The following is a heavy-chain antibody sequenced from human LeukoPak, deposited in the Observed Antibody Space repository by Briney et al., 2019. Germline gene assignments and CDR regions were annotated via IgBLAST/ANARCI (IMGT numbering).Heavy chain of an antibody. CDR2: ISYDGSNK. D-gene: IGHD3-22*01. CDR3: AKDLGIYYDSSGYYLPNY. CDR1: GFTFSSYG. V-gene: IGHV3-30*18. J-gene: IGHJ4*02. Sequence: AGGSLRLSCAAPGFTFSSYGMHWVRQAPGKGLEWVAVISYDGSNKYYADSVKGRFTISRDNSKNTLYLQMNSLRAEDTAVYYCAKDLGIYYDSSGYYLPNYWGQGTLVTVSS.